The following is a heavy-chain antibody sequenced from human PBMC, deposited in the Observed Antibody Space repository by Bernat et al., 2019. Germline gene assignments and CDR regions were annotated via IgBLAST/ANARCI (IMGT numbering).Heavy chain of an antibody. J-gene: IGHJ3*02. CDR1: GFTVSSNY. CDR2: IYSGVST. V-gene: IGHV3-53*01. Sequence: EVQLVESGGGLIQPGGSLRLSCAASGFTVSSNYMSWVRQTPGKGLEWVSAIYSGVSTYYADSVKGRFTISRDNSKNTLYLQMNSLRVEDTAVYYCARVRSYYRRGNAFDIWGQGTMVTVSS. D-gene: IGHD3-10*01. CDR3: ARVRSYYRRGNAFDI.